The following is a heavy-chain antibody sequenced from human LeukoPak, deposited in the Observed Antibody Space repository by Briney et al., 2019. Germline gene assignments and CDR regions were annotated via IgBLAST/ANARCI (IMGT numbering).Heavy chain of an antibody. D-gene: IGHD3-22*01. Sequence: GASVKVSCKASGYTFTGYYMHWVRQAPGQGLEWMGWINPNSGGTNYAQKFQGGVTMTRDTSISTAYMELSRLRSDDTAVYYCARGHSGYYYVFDYWGQGTLVTVSS. V-gene: IGHV1-2*02. CDR1: GYTFTGYY. CDR2: INPNSGGT. J-gene: IGHJ4*02. CDR3: ARGHSGYYYVFDY.